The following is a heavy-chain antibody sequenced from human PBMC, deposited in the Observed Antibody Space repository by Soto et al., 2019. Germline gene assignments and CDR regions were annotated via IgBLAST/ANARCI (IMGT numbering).Heavy chain of an antibody. CDR2: IYYSGST. CDR1: GGSISSYY. CDR3: ARHEGRDNWNSGWFDP. J-gene: IGHJ5*02. D-gene: IGHD1-7*01. Sequence: PSETLSLTCTVSGGSISSYYWSWIRQPPGKGLEWIGYIYYSGSTNYNPSLKSRVTISVDTSKNQFSLKLSSVTAADTAVYYCARHEGRDNWNSGWFDPWGQGTLVTVSS. V-gene: IGHV4-59*08.